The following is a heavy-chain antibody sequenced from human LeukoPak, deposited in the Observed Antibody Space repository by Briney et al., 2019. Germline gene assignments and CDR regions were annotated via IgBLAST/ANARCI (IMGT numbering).Heavy chain of an antibody. CDR1: GFTFSSYA. CDR2: ISGSGGST. J-gene: IGHJ4*02. D-gene: IGHD3-10*01. Sequence: GGSLRLSCAASGFTFSSYAMSWVRQAPGKGLEWVSAISGSGGSTYYADSVKGRFTISRDNSKNTLYLQMNSLRAEDTALYYCAKGSGITLVRDLDYWGQGTLVTVSS. V-gene: IGHV3-23*01. CDR3: AKGSGITLVRDLDY.